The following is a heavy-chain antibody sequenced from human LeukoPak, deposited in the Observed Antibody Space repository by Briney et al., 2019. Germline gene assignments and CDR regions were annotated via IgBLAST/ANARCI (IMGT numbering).Heavy chain of an antibody. V-gene: IGHV1-46*02. J-gene: IGHJ4*02. D-gene: IGHD6-19*01. CDR3: ARSERGWLADF. CDR2: INPSGGST. Sequence: ASVKVSCKTSGGTFNSHAISWVRQAPGQGLERMGIINPSGGSTTYAQKFQGRVTMTRDTSTSTVYMEVSSLRSEDTAVYYCARSERGWLADFWGQGTLVTVSS. CDR1: GGTFNSHA.